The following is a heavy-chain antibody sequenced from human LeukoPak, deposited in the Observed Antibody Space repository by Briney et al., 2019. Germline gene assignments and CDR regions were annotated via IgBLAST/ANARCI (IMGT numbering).Heavy chain of an antibody. J-gene: IGHJ4*02. Sequence: ASVKVSCKASGYTFTSYDINWVRQATGQGLEWMGWMNPNSGNTGYAQKFQGRVTITRNTSISTAYMELSSLRSEDTAVYYCARDLRPDYYDSSGYLTDYWGQGTLVTVSS. CDR1: GYTFTSYD. V-gene: IGHV1-8*03. CDR3: ARDLRPDYYDSSGYLTDY. CDR2: MNPNSGNT. D-gene: IGHD3-22*01.